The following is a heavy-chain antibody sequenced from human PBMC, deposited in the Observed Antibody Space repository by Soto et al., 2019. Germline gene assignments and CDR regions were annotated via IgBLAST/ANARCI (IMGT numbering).Heavy chain of an antibody. D-gene: IGHD3-3*01. V-gene: IGHV1-8*01. CDR3: ARNYDFWSGYFDY. CDR1: GYTFTSYD. J-gene: IGHJ4*02. Sequence: ASVKVSCKASGYTFTSYDIKWVRQATGQGLEWMGWMNPNSGNTDYAQKLQGRVTMTTDTSTSTAYMELRSLRSDDTAVYYCARNYDFWSGYFDYWGQGTLVTVSS. CDR2: MNPNSGNT.